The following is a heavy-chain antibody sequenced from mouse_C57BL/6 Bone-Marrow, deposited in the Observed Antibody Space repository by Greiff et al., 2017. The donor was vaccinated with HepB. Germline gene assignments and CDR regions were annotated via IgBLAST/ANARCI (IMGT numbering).Heavy chain of an antibody. D-gene: IGHD2-4*01. V-gene: IGHV1-64*01. Sequence: QVQLQQPGAELVKPGASVKLSCKASGYTFTSYWMHWVKQRPGQGLEWIGMIHPNSGSTNYNEKFKSKATLTVDKSSSTAYMQLSSLTSEDAAVYYCARRGGLHDAMDYWGQGTSVTVSS. CDR2: IHPNSGST. CDR1: GYTFTSYW. CDR3: ARRGGLHDAMDY. J-gene: IGHJ4*01.